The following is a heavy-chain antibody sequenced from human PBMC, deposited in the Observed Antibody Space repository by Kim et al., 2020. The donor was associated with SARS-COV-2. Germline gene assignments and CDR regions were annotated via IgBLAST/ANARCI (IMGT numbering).Heavy chain of an antibody. Sequence: GGSLRLSCAASGFTFSSYWMSWVRQAPGKGLEWVANIKQDGSEKYYVDSVKGRFTISRDNAKNSLYLQMNSLRAEDTAVYYCAREGSGSYFSLVTASPLFDYWGQGTLVTVSS. CDR2: IKQDGSEK. CDR1: GFTFSSYW. D-gene: IGHD3-10*01. J-gene: IGHJ4*02. V-gene: IGHV3-7*01. CDR3: AREGSGSYFSLVTASPLFDY.